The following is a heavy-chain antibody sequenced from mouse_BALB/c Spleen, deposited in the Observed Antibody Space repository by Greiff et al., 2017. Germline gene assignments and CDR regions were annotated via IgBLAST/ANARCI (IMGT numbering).Heavy chain of an antibody. CDR1: GYSITSDYA. Sequence: EVKLLESGPGLVKPSQSLSLTCTVTGYSITSDYAWNWIRQFPGNKLEWMGYISYSGSTSYNPSLKSRISITRDTSKNQFFLQLNSVTTEDTATYYCARGDNYYGSSYYFDYWGQGTTLTVSS. CDR2: ISYSGST. CDR3: ARGDNYYGSSYYFDY. V-gene: IGHV3-2*02. J-gene: IGHJ2*01. D-gene: IGHD1-1*01.